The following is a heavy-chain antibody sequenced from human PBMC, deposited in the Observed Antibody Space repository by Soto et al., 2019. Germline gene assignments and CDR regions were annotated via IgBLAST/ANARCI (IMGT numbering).Heavy chain of an antibody. CDR3: AKENIVVVPAAMIGGFDY. Sequence: QVQLVESGGGVVQPGRSLRLSCAASGFTFRSYGMHWVRQAPGKGLEWVAVISYDGSNKYYADSVKGRFTISRDNSKNTLYLQMNSLRAEDTAVYYCAKENIVVVPAAMIGGFDYWGQGTLVTVSS. V-gene: IGHV3-30*18. D-gene: IGHD2-2*01. J-gene: IGHJ4*02. CDR2: ISYDGSNK. CDR1: GFTFRSYG.